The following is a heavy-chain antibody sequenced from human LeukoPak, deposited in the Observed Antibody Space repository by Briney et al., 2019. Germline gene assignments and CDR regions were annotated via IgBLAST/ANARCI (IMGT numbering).Heavy chain of an antibody. CDR1: GFTFSSYA. J-gene: IGHJ4*02. V-gene: IGHV3-23*01. D-gene: IGHD3-9*01. Sequence: GGSLRLSCAASGFTFSSYAMSWVRQAPGKGLEWVSAISGSGGSTYYADSVKGRFTISRDNSKNTLYLQMNSLRAEDTAVYYCAKDQHYDILTGSSFDYWGQGTLVTVSS. CDR3: AKDQHYDILTGSSFDY. CDR2: ISGSGGST.